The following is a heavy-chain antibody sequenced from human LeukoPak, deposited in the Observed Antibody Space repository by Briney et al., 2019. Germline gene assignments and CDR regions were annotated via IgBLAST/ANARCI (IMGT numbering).Heavy chain of an antibody. Sequence: SETLSLTCAVYGGSFSGYYWSWIRQPPGKGLGWIGEINHSGSTNYNPSLKSRVTISVDTSKNQFSLKLSSVTAADTAVYYCAREYYYDSSPPGYWGQGTLVTVSS. CDR1: GGSFSGYY. CDR2: INHSGST. V-gene: IGHV4-34*01. J-gene: IGHJ4*02. D-gene: IGHD3-22*01. CDR3: AREYYYDSSPPGY.